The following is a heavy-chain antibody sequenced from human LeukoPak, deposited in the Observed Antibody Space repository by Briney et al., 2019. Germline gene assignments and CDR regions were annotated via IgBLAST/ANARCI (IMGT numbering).Heavy chain of an antibody. CDR2: ISSSSSCI. CDR3: ERDNCAFSGSYWLCDYGMDL. Sequence: GGSLRLSCAASGFTFTSYSMNWVRQAPGKGLEWVSSISSSSSCIYYADSVKGRLTIPRDNSKDSLYLQMNRLRAEHTAVYHCERDNCAFSGSYWLCDYGMDLSGKGRKVSVPS. V-gene: IGHV3-21*01. J-gene: IGHJ6*04. D-gene: IGHD3-10*01. CDR1: GFTFTSYS.